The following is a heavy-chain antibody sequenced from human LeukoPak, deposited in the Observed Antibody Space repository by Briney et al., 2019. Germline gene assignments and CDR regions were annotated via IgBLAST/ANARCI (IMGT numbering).Heavy chain of an antibody. Sequence: GGSLRLSCAASGFTFSSYAMSWVRQAPGKGLVWVSTISGSGVSTYYADSVKGRFTISRDNSKNTLYLQMNSLRVEDTATYYCAKLKVFGSGSWDYWGQGSLVTVSS. J-gene: IGHJ4*02. V-gene: IGHV3-23*01. CDR3: AKLKVFGSGSWDY. CDR2: ISGSGVST. D-gene: IGHD3-10*01. CDR1: GFTFSSYA.